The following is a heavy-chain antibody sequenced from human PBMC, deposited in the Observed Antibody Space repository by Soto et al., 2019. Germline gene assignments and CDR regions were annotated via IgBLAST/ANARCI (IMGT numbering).Heavy chain of an antibody. CDR3: ARGSSGSYRHYYYYGMDV. CDR2: IIPIFGTA. J-gene: IGHJ6*02. CDR1: GGTFSSYA. V-gene: IGHV1-69*13. D-gene: IGHD1-26*01. Sequence: SVKVSCKASGGTFSSYAISWVRQAPGQGXEWMGGIIPIFGTANYAQKFQGRVTITADESTSTAYMELSSLRSEDTAVYYCARGSSGSYRHYYYYGMDVWGQGTTVTVSS.